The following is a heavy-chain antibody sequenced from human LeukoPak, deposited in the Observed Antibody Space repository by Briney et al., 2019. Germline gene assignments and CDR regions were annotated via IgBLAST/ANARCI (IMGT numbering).Heavy chain of an antibody. CDR1: GGSFSGYY. Sequence: KSSETLSLTCAVHGGSFSGYYWSWVRQPPGKGLGWIGEINHSGSTNYNPSLKSRVTISVDTSKNQFSLKLSSVTAADTAVYYCARGFRYRSAPRYFDLWGRGTLVTVSS. D-gene: IGHD6-19*01. CDR3: ARGFRYRSAPRYFDL. V-gene: IGHV4-34*01. CDR2: INHSGST. J-gene: IGHJ2*01.